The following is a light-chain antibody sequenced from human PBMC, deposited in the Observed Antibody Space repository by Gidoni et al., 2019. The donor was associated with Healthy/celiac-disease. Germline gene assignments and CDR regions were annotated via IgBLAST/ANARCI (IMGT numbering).Light chain of an antibody. CDR1: QSISSY. CDR3: QQSYSTPWT. CDR2: AAS. Sequence: DIQMTQSPSVLSASVGDRVTITCRASQSISSYLNWYQQKPGKAPKLLIYAASSLQSGVPSRFSGSGSRADFTLTISSQQHEDFATYYWQQSYSTPWTFGQGTKVEIK. J-gene: IGKJ1*01. V-gene: IGKV1-39*01.